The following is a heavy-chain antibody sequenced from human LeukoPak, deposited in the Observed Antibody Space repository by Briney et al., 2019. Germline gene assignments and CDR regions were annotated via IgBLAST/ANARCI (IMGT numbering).Heavy chain of an antibody. CDR3: ARLSLQRGFDP. D-gene: IGHD3-16*02. CDR2: INHSGST. CDR1: GGSFSGYY. V-gene: IGHV4-34*01. J-gene: IGHJ5*02. Sequence: SETLSLTCAVYGGSFSGYYWSWIRQPPGKGLEWIGEINHSGSTNYNPSLKSRVTISVDTSRNQFSLKLSSVTAADTAVYYCARLSLQRGFDPWGQGTLVTVSS.